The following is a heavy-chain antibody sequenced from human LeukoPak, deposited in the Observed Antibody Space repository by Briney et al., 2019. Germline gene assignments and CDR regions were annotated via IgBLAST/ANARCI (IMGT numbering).Heavy chain of an antibody. D-gene: IGHD1-26*01. Sequence: GASVKVSCKVSGYTLTELSMHWVRQAPGKGLEWMGGFDPEDGETIYAQKFQGRVTITADESTSTAYMELSSLRSEDTAVYYCARDGIVGATSSTDSDYYGMDVWGQGTTVTVSS. CDR3: ARDGIVGATSSTDSDYYGMDV. CDR2: FDPEDGET. J-gene: IGHJ6*02. V-gene: IGHV1-24*01. CDR1: GYTLTELS.